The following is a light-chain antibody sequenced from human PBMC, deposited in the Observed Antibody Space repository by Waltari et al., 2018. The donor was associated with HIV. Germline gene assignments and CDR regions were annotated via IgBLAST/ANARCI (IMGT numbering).Light chain of an antibody. J-gene: IGLJ2*01. CDR3: NSYTSSDTVV. CDR2: GVR. V-gene: IGLV2-14*01. CDR1: NRDVGFYNL. Sequence: QSALTQPASVSGSPGQSITIFCTGTNRDVGFYNLVSWYQHFPGQAPRLIIFGVRSRPSGVSSRFSVSKSGNTASLTISGLQAEDEAQYFCNSYTSSDTVVFGGGTKLTVL.